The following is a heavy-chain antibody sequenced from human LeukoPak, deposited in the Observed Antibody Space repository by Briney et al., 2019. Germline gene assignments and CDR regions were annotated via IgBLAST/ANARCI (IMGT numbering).Heavy chain of an antibody. CDR2: ISADGSVT. D-gene: IGHD2-15*01. CDR3: ATAGGDGSRMGFDP. Sequence: GSLRLSCADSGFTFSRYWMHWVRQPPGKGLVWVSCISADGSVTRYADSVKGRFTISRDNTKSTLYLQMHSLRAEDTAVYYCATAGGDGSRMGFDPWGQGTLVTVSS. V-gene: IGHV3-74*01. J-gene: IGHJ5*02. CDR1: GFTFSRYW.